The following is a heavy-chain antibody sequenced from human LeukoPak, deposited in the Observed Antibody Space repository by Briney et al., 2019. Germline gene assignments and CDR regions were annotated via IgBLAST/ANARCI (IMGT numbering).Heavy chain of an antibody. D-gene: IGHD1-14*01. J-gene: IGHJ4*01. Sequence: SETLSLTCTVSGGSITSYSWSWIRQPPGKGLEWIAYIYYTGSTNYNPSLKSRVTISVDTSKNQFSLKLNSVTAADTAFYNCGRDYLVSEAFDSWGHGPLVTVSS. CDR3: GRDYLVSEAFDS. CDR2: IYYTGST. CDR1: GGSITSYS. V-gene: IGHV4-59*01.